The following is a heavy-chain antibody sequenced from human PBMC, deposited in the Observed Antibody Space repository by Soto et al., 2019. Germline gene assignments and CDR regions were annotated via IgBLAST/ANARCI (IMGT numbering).Heavy chain of an antibody. CDR3: ACSGWYSYFDY. Sequence: QVQLQESGPGLVKPSETLSLTCTVSGGSISSYYWSWIRQPPGKGLEWIGYIYYSGSTNYNPSLKSRVTISVDTSKNQFSLKLSFVTAADTALYYCACSGWYSYFDYWGQGTLVTVSS. CDR2: IYYSGST. D-gene: IGHD6-19*01. V-gene: IGHV4-59*01. J-gene: IGHJ4*02. CDR1: GGSISSYY.